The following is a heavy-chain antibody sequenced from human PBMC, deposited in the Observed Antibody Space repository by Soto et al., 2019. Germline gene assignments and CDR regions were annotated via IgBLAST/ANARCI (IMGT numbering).Heavy chain of an antibody. CDR1: GYSFTSYW. V-gene: IGHV5-51*01. CDR3: ARDYYDSSGYGYYYGMDV. D-gene: IGHD3-22*01. Sequence: LGESLKISCKGSGYSFTSYWIGWVRQMPGKGLEWMGIIYPGDSDTRYSPSFQGQVTISADKSISTAYLQWSSLKASDTAMYYCARDYYDSSGYGYYYGMDVWGQGTTVTVSS. J-gene: IGHJ6*02. CDR2: IYPGDSDT.